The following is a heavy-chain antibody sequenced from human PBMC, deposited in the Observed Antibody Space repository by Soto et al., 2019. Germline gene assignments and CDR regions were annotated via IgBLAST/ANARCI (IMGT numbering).Heavy chain of an antibody. V-gene: IGHV4-31*03. Sequence: SETLSLTCTVSGGSISSGGYYWSWIRQHPGKGLEWIGYIYYSGSTYYNPSLKSRVTISVDTSKNQFSLKLSSVTAADTAVYYCAREEITMVRGVIIWAGGFDPWGQGTLVTVSS. CDR3: AREEITMVRGVIIWAGGFDP. J-gene: IGHJ5*02. CDR2: IYYSGST. CDR1: GGSISSGGYY. D-gene: IGHD3-10*01.